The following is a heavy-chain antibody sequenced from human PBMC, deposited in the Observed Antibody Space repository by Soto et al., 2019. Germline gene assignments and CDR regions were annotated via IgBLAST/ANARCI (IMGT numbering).Heavy chain of an antibody. CDR1: GGTFSSYT. V-gene: IGHV1-69*02. D-gene: IGHD2-21*02. CDR2: IIPILGIA. J-gene: IGHJ4*02. Sequence: SVKVSCKASGGTFSSYTISWVRQAPGQGLEWMGRIIPILGIANYAQKFQGRVTITTDTSTSTAYMELRSLRSDDTAVYYCARGRGYCGGDCYTHFDYWGQGTLVTVSS. CDR3: ARGRGYCGGDCYTHFDY.